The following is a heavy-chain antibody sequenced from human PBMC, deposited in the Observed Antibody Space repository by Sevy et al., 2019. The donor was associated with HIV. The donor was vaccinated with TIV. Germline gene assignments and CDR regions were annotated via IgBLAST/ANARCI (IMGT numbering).Heavy chain of an antibody. V-gene: IGHV3-11*06. D-gene: IGHD3-3*01. CDR1: GFTFSDYY. CDR3: ARVSGYDVWSGKYYYYYGMDV. J-gene: IGHJ6*02. CDR2: ISSSSSYT. Sequence: GGSLRLSCAASGFTFSDYYMSWIRQAPGKGLEWVSYISSSSSYTNYADSVKGRFTISRDKAKNSLYLQMNSLRAEDTAVYYCARVSGYDVWSGKYYYYYGMDVWGQGTTVTVSS.